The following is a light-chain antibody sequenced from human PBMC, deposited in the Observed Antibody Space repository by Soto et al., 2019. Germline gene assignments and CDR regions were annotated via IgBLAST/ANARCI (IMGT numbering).Light chain of an antibody. CDR2: GAF. CDR1: QSISSNY. CDR3: QQYGTSPWT. Sequence: EIVLTQSPGTLSLSPGERATLSCRASQSISSNYLAWYQQKPGQAPRLLIYGAFSRAVGIPDNFSGSGSGTAFTLTIYRLEPEDFAVYYCQQYGTSPWTFGQGTKVEI. V-gene: IGKV3-20*01. J-gene: IGKJ1*01.